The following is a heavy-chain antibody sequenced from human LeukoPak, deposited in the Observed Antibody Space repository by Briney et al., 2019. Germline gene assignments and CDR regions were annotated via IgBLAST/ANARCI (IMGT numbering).Heavy chain of an antibody. CDR1: GGTFSSYA. Sequence: ASVKVSCKASGGTFSSYAISWVRQAPGQGLEWMGGIIPIFGTANYAQKFQGRVTITADKSTSTAYMELSSLRSEDTAVYYCARDQIQLWRQFYYAFDIWGQGTMVTVSS. J-gene: IGHJ3*02. CDR3: ARDQIQLWRQFYYAFDI. V-gene: IGHV1-69*06. D-gene: IGHD5-18*01. CDR2: IIPIFGTA.